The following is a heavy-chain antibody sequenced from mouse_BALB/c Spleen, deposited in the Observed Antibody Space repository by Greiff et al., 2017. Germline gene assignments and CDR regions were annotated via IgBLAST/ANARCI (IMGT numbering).Heavy chain of an antibody. Sequence: VKLVESGPGLVAPSQSLSITCTVSGFSLTSYGVHWVRQPPGKGLEWLGVIWAGGSTNYNSALMSRLSINKDNSKSQVFLKMNSLQTDDTAMYYCAREGDYRYEWFAYWGQGTLVTVSA. D-gene: IGHD2-14*01. CDR1: GFSLTSYG. CDR2: IWAGGST. CDR3: AREGDYRYEWFAY. J-gene: IGHJ3*01. V-gene: IGHV2-9*02.